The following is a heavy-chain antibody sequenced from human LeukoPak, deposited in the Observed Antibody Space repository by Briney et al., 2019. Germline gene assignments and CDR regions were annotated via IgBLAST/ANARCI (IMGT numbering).Heavy chain of an antibody. D-gene: IGHD3-22*01. V-gene: IGHV3-11*04. Sequence: KPGGSLSLSCAASGFTFSDYYMSWIRQAPGKGLEWVSYISSSGSTIYYADSVKGRFTISRDNAKNSLYLQMNSLRAEDTAVYYCAREKYYYDSSADWFDPWGQGTLVTVSS. CDR3: AREKYYYDSSADWFDP. CDR2: ISSSGSTI. J-gene: IGHJ5*02. CDR1: GFTFSDYY.